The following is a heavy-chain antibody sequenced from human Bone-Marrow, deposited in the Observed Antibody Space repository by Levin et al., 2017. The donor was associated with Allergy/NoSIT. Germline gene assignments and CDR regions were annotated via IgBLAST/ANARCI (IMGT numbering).Heavy chain of an antibody. Sequence: GGSLRLSCAGSGFFFSDYNMNWVRQAPGKGLEWISYISSTSRSIYYADSVKGRFTASRDNVDNSLYLQMRSLRAEDTAVYYCVRGGFYDSYFDSWGQGTLVTVSS. V-gene: IGHV3-48*01. CDR3: VRGGFYDSYFDS. J-gene: IGHJ4*02. D-gene: IGHD3-3*01. CDR1: GFFFSDYN. CDR2: ISSTSRSI.